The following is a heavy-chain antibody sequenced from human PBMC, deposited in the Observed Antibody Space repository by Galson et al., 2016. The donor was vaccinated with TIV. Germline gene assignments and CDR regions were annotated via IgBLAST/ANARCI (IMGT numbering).Heavy chain of an antibody. J-gene: IGHJ2*01. Sequence: SVKVSCKASGYTFTRYYMHWVRQAPGQGLEWMGVIDPGADTTTYAQKFQGRVTMTRDTSTSTVYMGLSSLRSDDTAVYFCARAPYGENWYFDVWGRGTLVTVSS. CDR3: ARAPYGENWYFDV. D-gene: IGHD4-17*01. CDR2: IDPGADTT. V-gene: IGHV1-46*01. CDR1: GYTFTRYY.